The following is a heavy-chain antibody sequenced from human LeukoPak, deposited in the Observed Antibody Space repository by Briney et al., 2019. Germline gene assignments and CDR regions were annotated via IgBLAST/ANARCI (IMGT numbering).Heavy chain of an antibody. V-gene: IGHV3-30*02. Sequence: PGGSLRLSCAASGFTFSSYGMHWVRQAPGKGLEWVAFIRYDGSNKYYADSVKGRFTISRDNSKNTLYLQMNSLRAEDTAVYYCEVTRRPVGATLDYWGQGTLVTVSS. CDR3: EVTRRPVGATLDY. J-gene: IGHJ4*02. CDR1: GFTFSSYG. CDR2: IRYDGSNK. D-gene: IGHD1-26*01.